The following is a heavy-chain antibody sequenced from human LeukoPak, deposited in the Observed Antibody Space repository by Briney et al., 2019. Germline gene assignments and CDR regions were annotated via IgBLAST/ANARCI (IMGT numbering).Heavy chain of an antibody. J-gene: IGHJ4*02. V-gene: IGHV1-2*02. D-gene: IGHD1-26*01. Sequence: ASAKVSCKASGYTFTGYYMHWVRQAPGQGLEWMGWINPNSGGTNYAQKFQGRVTMTRDTSISTAYMELSRLRSDDTAVYYCARGGSGSYYDMNYWGQGTLVTVSS. CDR3: ARGGSGSYYDMNY. CDR2: INPNSGGT. CDR1: GYTFTGYY.